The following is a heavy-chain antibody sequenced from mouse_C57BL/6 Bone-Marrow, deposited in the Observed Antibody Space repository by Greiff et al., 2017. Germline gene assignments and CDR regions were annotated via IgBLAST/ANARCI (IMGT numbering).Heavy chain of an antibody. Sequence: QVQLQQSGAELVRPGASVKLSCKASGYTFTDYYINWVKQRPGQGLEWIARIYPGSGNTYYNEKFKGKATLTAEKSSSTAYMQLSSLTSEDSAVYFCARVEHYAMDYWGQGTSVTVSS. CDR2: IYPGSGNT. CDR3: ARVEHYAMDY. CDR1: GYTFTDYY. J-gene: IGHJ4*01. V-gene: IGHV1-76*01.